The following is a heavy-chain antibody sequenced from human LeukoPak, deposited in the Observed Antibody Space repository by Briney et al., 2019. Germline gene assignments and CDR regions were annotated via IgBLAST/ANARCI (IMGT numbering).Heavy chain of an antibody. D-gene: IGHD2-15*01. CDR1: GYPFTSYW. V-gene: IGHV5-51*01. Sequence: GESLKISFKGAGYPFTSYWIGWVRPMPGKGVEWMGIIYPGDSDTRYSPSFQGQVTISVDKSISTAYVQWGSLKASDTAMYYCARGGRLSSDGSWTWFDPWGQGTLVTVSS. CDR2: IYPGDSDT. CDR3: ARGGRLSSDGSWTWFDP. J-gene: IGHJ5*02.